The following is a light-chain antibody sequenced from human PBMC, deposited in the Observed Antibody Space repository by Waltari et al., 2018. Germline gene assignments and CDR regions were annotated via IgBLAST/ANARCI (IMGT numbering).Light chain of an antibody. V-gene: IGKV3-15*01. CDR2: DAS. CDR3: QQYNNWPLYT. Sequence: EAMMTQSPATLSVSPGDRATLPCRASQSVSNNVAWFQQKPGQAPSPLLYDASTRATGVPARFSGSGSGTEFTLTISSLQTEDFAVYYCQQYNNWPLYTFGQGTKLEIK. CDR1: QSVSNN. J-gene: IGKJ2*01.